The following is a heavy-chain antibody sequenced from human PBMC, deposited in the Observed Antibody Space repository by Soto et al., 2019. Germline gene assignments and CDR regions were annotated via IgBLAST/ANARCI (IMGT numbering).Heavy chain of an antibody. Sequence: QVQLVESGGGVVQPGRSLRLSCAASGFTFSSYAMHWVRQAPGKGLEWVAVISYDGSNKYYADSVKGRFTISRDNSKNTLYLQMNSLKAEDTAVYYCARENTGFGELLSCPDYWGQGTLVTVSS. CDR3: ARENTGFGELLSCPDY. V-gene: IGHV3-30-3*01. CDR1: GFTFSSYA. CDR2: ISYDGSNK. J-gene: IGHJ4*02. D-gene: IGHD3-10*01.